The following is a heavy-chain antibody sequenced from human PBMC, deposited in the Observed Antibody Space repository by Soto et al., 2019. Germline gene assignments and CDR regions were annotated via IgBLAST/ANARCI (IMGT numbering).Heavy chain of an antibody. D-gene: IGHD1-26*01. J-gene: IGHJ6*02. V-gene: IGHV3-23*01. CDR3: AKDPPREKALLDYGMHV. CDR1: GFTFSAFA. CDR2: IRARAGST. Sequence: EVQLLESGGGLVQPGGSLRLSCAASGFTFSAFAMNWVRQAPGQGLDWVSFIRARAGSTYYSNSVKGRLTISRDNPKNTLYLQMHSLRAEDTAIYYCAKDPPREKALLDYGMHVWGPGPRSPSP.